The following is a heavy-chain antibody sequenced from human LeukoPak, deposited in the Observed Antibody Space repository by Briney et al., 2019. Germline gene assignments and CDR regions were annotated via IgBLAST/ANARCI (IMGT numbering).Heavy chain of an antibody. J-gene: IGHJ4*02. V-gene: IGHV3-23*01. Sequence: PGGSLRLSCAASGFTFSSYAMSWVRQAPGKGLEWVSAISGSGGSTYYADPVQGRFTISRDNAKNTVHLQMNRLRAEDTAVYYCVKDGSNYPGDYWGQGTLVTVSS. D-gene: IGHD4-11*01. CDR2: ISGSGGST. CDR3: VKDGSNYPGDY. CDR1: GFTFSSYA.